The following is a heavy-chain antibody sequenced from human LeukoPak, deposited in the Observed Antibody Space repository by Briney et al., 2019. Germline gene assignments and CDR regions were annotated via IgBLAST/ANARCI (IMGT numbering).Heavy chain of an antibody. D-gene: IGHD2-21*02. Sequence: GGSLRLSCAASGFSFSSYYMSWVRQAPGKGLEWVALINPDGSERYYVDSVKGRFTISRDNAKNSLYLQMNSLRAEDTAVYYCARDRLYYGMDVWGQGTTVTVSS. CDR3: ARDRLYYGMDV. V-gene: IGHV3-7*01. CDR2: INPDGSER. CDR1: GFSFSSYY. J-gene: IGHJ6*02.